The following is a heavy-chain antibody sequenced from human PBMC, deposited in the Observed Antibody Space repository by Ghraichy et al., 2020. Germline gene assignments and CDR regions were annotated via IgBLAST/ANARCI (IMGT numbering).Heavy chain of an antibody. Sequence: GGSLRLSCAASGLAFSSYSINWVRQAAGKGLEWISYISSSSSTRHYADSVKGRFTISRDNAKNSLYLQLNSLRDEDTAVYYCAGSSYCSTTTCGAFDIWGQGTMVTVSS. CDR3: AGSSYCSTTTCGAFDI. CDR2: ISSSSSTR. D-gene: IGHD2-2*01. V-gene: IGHV3-48*02. CDR1: GLAFSSYS. J-gene: IGHJ3*02.